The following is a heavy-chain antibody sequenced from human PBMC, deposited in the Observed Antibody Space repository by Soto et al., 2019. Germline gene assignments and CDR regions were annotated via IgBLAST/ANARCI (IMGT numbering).Heavy chain of an antibody. CDR1: GGTFSSYA. V-gene: IGHV1-69*12. CDR3: AESYKAGYSSGWYYYGMDV. Sequence: QVQLVQSGAEVKKPGSSVKVSCKASGGTFSSYAISWVRQAPGQGLEWMGGIIPIFGTANYAQKFQGRVTISADESTSTAYMELSSLRSEDTAVYYCAESYKAGYSSGWYYYGMDVWGQGTTVTVSS. J-gene: IGHJ6*02. D-gene: IGHD6-19*01. CDR2: IIPIFGTA.